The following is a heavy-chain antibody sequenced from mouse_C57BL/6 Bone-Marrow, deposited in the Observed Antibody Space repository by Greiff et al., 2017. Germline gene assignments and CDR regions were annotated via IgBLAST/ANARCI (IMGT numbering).Heavy chain of an antibody. Sequence: QVQLQQSGAELVKPGASVKISCKASGYAFSSYWMNWVKQRPGKGLEWIGQIYPGDGDTNYNGKFKGKATLTADKSSSTAYMQLSILTSEDSAVYFCATYGNYEYYYAMDYWGQGTSVTVSS. J-gene: IGHJ4*01. D-gene: IGHD2-1*01. V-gene: IGHV1-80*01. CDR3: ATYGNYEYYYAMDY. CDR1: GYAFSSYW. CDR2: IYPGDGDT.